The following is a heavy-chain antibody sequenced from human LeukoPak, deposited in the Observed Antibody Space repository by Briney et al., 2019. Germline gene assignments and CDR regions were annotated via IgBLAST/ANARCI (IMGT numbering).Heavy chain of an antibody. CDR2: IGSSGGST. V-gene: IGHV3-23*01. J-gene: IGHJ4*02. CDR1: GFTFSSYA. Sequence: GGSLRLSCAASGFTFSSYAMSWVRRAPGKGLEWVSAIGSSGGSTYYADSVKGRFTISRDNSENTLNLQMSSLRAEDTAVYYCAKSPASSGGTLRPFDYWGQGTLVTVSS. D-gene: IGHD3-10*01. CDR3: AKSPASSGGTLRPFDY.